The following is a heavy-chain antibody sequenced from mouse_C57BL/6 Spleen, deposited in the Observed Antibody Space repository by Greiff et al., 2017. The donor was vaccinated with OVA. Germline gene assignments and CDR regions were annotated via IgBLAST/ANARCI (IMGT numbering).Heavy chain of an antibody. CDR3: ARQEDWDWFAY. Sequence: DVQLVESGGGLVQPGGSLKLSCAASGFTFSDYYMYWVRQTPEKRLEWVAYISNGGGSTYYPDTVKGRFTISRDNAKNTLYLQMSRLKSEDTAMDYCARQEDWDWFAYWGQGTLVTVSA. J-gene: IGHJ3*01. D-gene: IGHD4-1*01. CDR2: ISNGGGST. CDR1: GFTFSDYY. V-gene: IGHV5-12*01.